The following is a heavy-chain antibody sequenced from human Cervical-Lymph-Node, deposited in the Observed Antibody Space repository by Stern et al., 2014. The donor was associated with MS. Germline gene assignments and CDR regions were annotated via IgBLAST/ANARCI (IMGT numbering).Heavy chain of an antibody. D-gene: IGHD4-17*01. CDR3: ARSSTVTPNAFDI. CDR2: LYHRRST. V-gene: IGHV4-30-2*01. Sequence: QLQLQESGSGLVKPSQTLSLTCAVSGGSISSGGYSWSWIRPPPGKGLVGIVYLYHRRSTYYNPVHKSRINITEDRSNNQLSLKRSLVTAADTAVYYCARSSTVTPNAFDIWGQGTMVTVSS. CDR1: GGSISSGGYS. J-gene: IGHJ3*02.